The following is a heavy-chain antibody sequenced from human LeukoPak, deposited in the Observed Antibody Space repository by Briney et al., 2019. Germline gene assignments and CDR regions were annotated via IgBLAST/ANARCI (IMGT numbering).Heavy chain of an antibody. CDR3: ARAGGGYRLDY. D-gene: IGHD3-16*01. CDR1: RFTFSRYW. Sequence: PGGSLRLSCAASRFTFSRYWMSWVRQAPGKGLEWVANIKQDGSEKYYVDSVKGRFTISRDNAKNSLYLQINSLRAEDTAVYYCARAGGGYRLDYWGQGTLVTVSS. CDR2: IKQDGSEK. V-gene: IGHV3-7*05. J-gene: IGHJ4*02.